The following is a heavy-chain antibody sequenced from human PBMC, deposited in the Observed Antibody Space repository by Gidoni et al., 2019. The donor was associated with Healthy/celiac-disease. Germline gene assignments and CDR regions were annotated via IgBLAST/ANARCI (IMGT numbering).Heavy chain of an antibody. CDR3: ARGDPWAGTDY. J-gene: IGHJ4*02. V-gene: IGHV3-53*01. CDR2: MFSGGST. D-gene: IGHD1-1*01. Sequence: EVQLVESGGGLIQPGGSLRLCCAAYGFTVSRNYMSWVREAPGKGLEWVSVMFSGGSTYYADSVKGRFTISRDNSKNTLYLQMNSLGAEDTAVYYCARGDPWAGTDYWGQGTLVTVSS. CDR1: GFTVSRNY.